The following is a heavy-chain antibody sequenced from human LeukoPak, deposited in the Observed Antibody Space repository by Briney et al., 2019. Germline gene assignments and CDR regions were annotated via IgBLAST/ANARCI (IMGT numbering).Heavy chain of an antibody. Sequence: PSETLSLTCTASGGSISNYYWNWIRQPPGKGLEWIGYIYYTGNTNYNPSLKSRVTISVDTSKNQFSLKLSSVTAADTAVYYCARTVSGSYSGYYMDVWGKGTTVTISS. CDR1: GGSISNYY. CDR3: ARTVSGSYSGYYMDV. J-gene: IGHJ6*03. D-gene: IGHD1-26*01. V-gene: IGHV4-59*01. CDR2: IYYTGNT.